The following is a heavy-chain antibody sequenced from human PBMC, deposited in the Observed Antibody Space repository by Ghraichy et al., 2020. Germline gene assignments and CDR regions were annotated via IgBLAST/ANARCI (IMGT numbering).Heavy chain of an antibody. D-gene: IGHD6-6*01. CDR2: IYSSGGT. V-gene: IGHV4-4*07. J-gene: IGHJ6*02. CDR1: GGSIDNYY. CDR3: AREGEQLVRFEPYGMDV. Sequence: SETLSLTCFVSGGSIDNYYWTWIRQPAGKELQWIGRIYSSGGTVYNPSLKSRVTMSVDTSQNQFSLNLRSVTAADTAVYFCAREGEQLVRFEPYGMDVWGQGTTVTVSS.